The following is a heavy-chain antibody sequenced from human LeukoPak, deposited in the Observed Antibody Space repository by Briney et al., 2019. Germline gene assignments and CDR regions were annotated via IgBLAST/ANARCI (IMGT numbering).Heavy chain of an antibody. Sequence: GGSLRLSCVASGFNFGNYWMSWVRQAPGKGLEFVGNIEDDGSEQNYVDSVKGRFTISRDNVKNSLYLQMNSLRVEDTAVYYCAKDGGDSDWGQGTLVTVSS. V-gene: IGHV3-7*01. CDR1: GFNFGNYW. CDR2: IEDDGSEQ. CDR3: AKDGGDSD. J-gene: IGHJ4*02. D-gene: IGHD2-21*02.